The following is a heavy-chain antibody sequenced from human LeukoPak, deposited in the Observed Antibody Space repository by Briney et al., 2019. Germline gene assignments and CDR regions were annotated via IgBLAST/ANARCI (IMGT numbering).Heavy chain of an antibody. D-gene: IGHD3-9*01. Sequence: PGGSLRLSCAASGFTFSNFWISWVRQAPGKGLEWVANIKTDGSATYYADSVKGRFTISRDNAKNSLYPEINSLRVEDTAVYYCVRNLPGTGYWGQGTLVTVSS. V-gene: IGHV3-7*01. CDR3: VRNLPGTGY. J-gene: IGHJ4*02. CDR2: IKTDGSAT. CDR1: GFTFSNFW.